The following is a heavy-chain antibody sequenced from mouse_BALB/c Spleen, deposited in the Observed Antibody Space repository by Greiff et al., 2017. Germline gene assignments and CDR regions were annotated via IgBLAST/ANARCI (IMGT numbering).Heavy chain of an antibody. CDR1: GYSITSDYA. CDR2: ISYSGST. CDR3: ARWGDYGNSRAY. D-gene: IGHD2-1*01. J-gene: IGHJ3*01. Sequence: EVQRVESGPGLVKPSQSLSLTCTVTGYSITSDYAWNWIRQFPGNKLEWMGYISYSGSTSYNPSLKSRISITRDTSKNQFFLQLNSVTTEDTATYYCARWGDYGNSRAYWGQGTLVTVSA. V-gene: IGHV3-2*02.